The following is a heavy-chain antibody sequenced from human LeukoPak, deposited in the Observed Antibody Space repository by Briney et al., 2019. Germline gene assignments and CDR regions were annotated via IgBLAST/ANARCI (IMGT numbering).Heavy chain of an antibody. J-gene: IGHJ6*02. CDR3: ARVAALGAYCGGDCCCYGMDV. V-gene: IGHV1-69*04. D-gene: IGHD2-21*02. Sequence: ASVKVSCKASGYTFTSYAISWVRQAPGQGLEWMGRIIPILGIANYAQKFQGRVTITADKSTSTAYMELSSLRSEDTAVYYCARVAALGAYCGGDCCCYGMDVWGQGTTVTVSS. CDR1: GYTFTSYA. CDR2: IIPILGIA.